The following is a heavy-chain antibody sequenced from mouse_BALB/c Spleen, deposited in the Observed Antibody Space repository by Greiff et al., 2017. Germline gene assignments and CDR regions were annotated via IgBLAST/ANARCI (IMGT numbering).Heavy chain of an antibody. J-gene: IGHJ2*01. Sequence: VQLQQSGAELVRSGASVKLSCTASGFNIKDYYMHWVKQRPEQGLEWIGWIDPENGDTEYAPKFQGKATMTADTSSNTAYLQLSSLTSEDTAVYYCARVGGNYIYFDYWGQGTTLTVSS. CDR3: ARVGGNYIYFDY. CDR2: IDPENGDT. D-gene: IGHD2-1*01. V-gene: IGHV14-4*02. CDR1: GFNIKDYY.